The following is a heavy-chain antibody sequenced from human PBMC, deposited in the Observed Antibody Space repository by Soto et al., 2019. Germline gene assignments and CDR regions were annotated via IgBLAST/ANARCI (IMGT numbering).Heavy chain of an antibody. D-gene: IGHD6-13*01. CDR2: VSYDGSNR. CDR3: ARGGSSTYNGLDV. Sequence: GGSLRLSCAASGFTFSNYAMHWVRQAPGKGLEWVAVVSYDGSNRYYADSVKGRFTISRDNSKNTLYLQMNSLRPEDAAVYYCARGGSSTYNGLDVWGQGTTVTVSS. CDR1: GFTFSNYA. J-gene: IGHJ6*02. V-gene: IGHV3-30-3*01.